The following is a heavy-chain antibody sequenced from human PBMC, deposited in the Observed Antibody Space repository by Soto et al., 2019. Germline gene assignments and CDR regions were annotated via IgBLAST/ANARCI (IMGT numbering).Heavy chain of an antibody. CDR3: VRPDSNGLYDS. D-gene: IGHD3-22*01. V-gene: IGHV5-51*01. J-gene: IGHJ5*01. CDR1: GYSFNNLW. Sequence: GESLKISCKGSGYSFNNLWIGWVRQMPGKGLEWMGIIKPGDSDTRYSPSFEGQVALSADKSINTAYLQWSSLKAADTAMYYCVRPDSNGLYDSWGQGTPVTLSS. CDR2: IKPGDSDT.